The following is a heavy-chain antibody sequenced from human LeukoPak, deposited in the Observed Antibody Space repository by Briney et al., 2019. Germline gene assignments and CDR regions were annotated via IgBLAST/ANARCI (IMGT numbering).Heavy chain of an antibody. CDR2: INHSGST. J-gene: IGHJ4*02. Sequence: SETLSLTCAVYGGSFSGYYWSWIRQPPGKGLEWIGEINHSGSTNYNPSLKSRVTISVDTSKNHFFLKLSYGTAADTAVYYCARGQWFRAFWSRGTPVTVSS. D-gene: IGHD3-10*01. CDR1: GGSFSGYY. CDR3: ARGQWFRAF. V-gene: IGHV4-34*01.